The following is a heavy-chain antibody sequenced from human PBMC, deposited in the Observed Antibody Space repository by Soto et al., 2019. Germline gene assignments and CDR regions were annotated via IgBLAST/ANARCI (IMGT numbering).Heavy chain of an antibody. Sequence: EVQVLESGGDLIQPGGSLRLSCAAFGFPFSNYPMVWVRQAPEKGLEWVSTIGANGAATHYADSVKGRFTISRDNSKNTMYLQMDSLRGDDTAVDYCAQDGFSSGEAGGFKFWGQGTPITDTS. V-gene: IGHV3-23*01. D-gene: IGHD6-19*01. CDR2: IGANGAAT. J-gene: IGHJ3*01. CDR1: GFPFSNYP. CDR3: AQDGFSSGEAGGFKF.